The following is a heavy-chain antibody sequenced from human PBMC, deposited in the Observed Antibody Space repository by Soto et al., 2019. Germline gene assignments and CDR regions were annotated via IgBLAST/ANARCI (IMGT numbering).Heavy chain of an antibody. CDR3: ARVRTFDYYDSSGYFDY. V-gene: IGHV4-30-2*01. D-gene: IGHD3-22*01. CDR1: GGSISSGGYS. Sequence: SETLSLTCAVSGGSISSGGYSWSWIRQPPGKGLEWIGYIYHSGSTYHNPSLKSRVTISVDRSKNQFSLKLSSVTAADTAVYYCARVRTFDYYDSSGYFDYWGQGTLVTVSS. J-gene: IGHJ4*02. CDR2: IYHSGST.